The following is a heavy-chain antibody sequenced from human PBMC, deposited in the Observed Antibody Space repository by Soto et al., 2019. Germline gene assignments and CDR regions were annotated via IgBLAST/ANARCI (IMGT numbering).Heavy chain of an antibody. CDR2: ISYDGSNK. CDR1: GFSFSIYG. J-gene: IGHJ4*02. Sequence: QVQLVESGGGVVQPGRSLRLSCAASGFSFSIYGMHWVRQAPGKGLEWVAVISYDGSNKQYADSVKGRFTISRDNSKNTLYLQRYVLRTEDAAVYYCAIFDQGHCFSSSCYDFDSGGRGTLVTVCS. D-gene: IGHD2-2*01. V-gene: IGHV3-30*03. CDR3: AIFDQGHCFSSSCYDFDS.